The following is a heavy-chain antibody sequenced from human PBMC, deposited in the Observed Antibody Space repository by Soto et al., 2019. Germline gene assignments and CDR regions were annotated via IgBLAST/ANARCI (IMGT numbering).Heavy chain of an antibody. CDR1: GFTFRSFT. D-gene: IGHD6-13*01. CDR2: ISSNSAYI. Sequence: PGGSLRLSCAASGFTFRSFTMNWVRQAPGKGLEWVSTISSNSAYIDYTDALRGRFTISRDNAKNSLHLQMNSLTAEDTAVYYCTRDASRDSSARGWFDPWGPGTLVTVSS. V-gene: IGHV3-21*01. J-gene: IGHJ5*02. CDR3: TRDASRDSSARGWFDP.